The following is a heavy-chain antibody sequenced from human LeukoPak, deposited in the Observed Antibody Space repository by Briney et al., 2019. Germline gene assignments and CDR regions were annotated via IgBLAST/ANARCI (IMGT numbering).Heavy chain of an antibody. CDR3: TTGAAGN. J-gene: IGHJ4*02. V-gene: IGHV3-15*01. Sequence: GGSLRLSCAASGYTFSNAWMSWVRLAPGKGREWVGRIRSKTNGGTTDYAAPVKGRFTISRDDSKNTLYLQMNSLKTEDTAVYYCTTGAAGNWGQGTLVTVSS. CDR1: GYTFSNAW. CDR2: IRSKTNGGTT. D-gene: IGHD6-25*01.